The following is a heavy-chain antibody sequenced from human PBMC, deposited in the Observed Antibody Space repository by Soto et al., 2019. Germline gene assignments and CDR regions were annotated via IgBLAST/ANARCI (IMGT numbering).Heavy chain of an antibody. CDR1: GFTFTSYG. J-gene: IGHJ4*02. CDR2: IWYDGTNK. V-gene: IGHV3-33*01. Sequence: GGSLRLSCAASGFTFTSYGMHWVRQAPGKGLEWVAVIWYDGTNKYYAHSLKGRFTISRDNSKNTLYLQMNTLRAEDTAVYFCARDSRSEYYGSDYWGQGTLVTVSS. D-gene: IGHD3-10*01. CDR3: ARDSRSEYYGSDY.